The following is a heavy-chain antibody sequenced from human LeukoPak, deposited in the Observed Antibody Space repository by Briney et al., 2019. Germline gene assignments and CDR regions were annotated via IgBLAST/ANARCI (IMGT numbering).Heavy chain of an antibody. CDR2: ISGSGGST. CDR3: AKSVVPAAIYYYYGMDV. Sequence: GGSLRLSSAASGFTFSSYAMSWVRQAPGKGLEWVSAISGSGGSTYYADSVKGRFTISRDNSKNTLYLQMNSLRAEDTAVYYCAKSVVPAAIYYYYGMDVWGQGTTVTVSS. J-gene: IGHJ6*02. CDR1: GFTFSSYA. D-gene: IGHD2-2*01. V-gene: IGHV3-23*01.